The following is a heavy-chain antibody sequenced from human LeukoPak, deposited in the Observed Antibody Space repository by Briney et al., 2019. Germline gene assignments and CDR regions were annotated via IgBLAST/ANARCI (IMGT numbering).Heavy chain of an antibody. CDR1: GFTFGSYA. D-gene: IGHD5-12*01. CDR2: ISGSGGST. J-gene: IGHJ4*02. CDR3: AISDIVATFG. Sequence: GGSLRLSCAASGFTFGSYAMSWVRQAPGEGLEWVSAISGSGGSTYYADSVKGRFTISRDNSKNTLYLQMNSLRAEDTAVYYCAISDIVATFGWGQGTLVTVSS. V-gene: IGHV3-23*01.